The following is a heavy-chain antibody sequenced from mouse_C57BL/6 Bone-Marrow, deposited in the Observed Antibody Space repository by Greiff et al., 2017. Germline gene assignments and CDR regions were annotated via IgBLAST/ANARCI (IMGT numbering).Heavy chain of an antibody. CDR3: TTEGYYGSGSFAY. J-gene: IGHJ3*01. CDR2: IDPENGDT. Sequence: EVQLQQSGAELVRPGASVKLSCTASGFNIQDDYMPWVKQRPEQGLEWIGWIDPENGDTAYASQFQGKATITADPSSTTAYLQLSSLTSEDTSGYYGTTEGYYGSGSFAYWGQGTLVTVSA. D-gene: IGHD1-1*01. CDR1: GFNIQDDY. V-gene: IGHV14-4*01.